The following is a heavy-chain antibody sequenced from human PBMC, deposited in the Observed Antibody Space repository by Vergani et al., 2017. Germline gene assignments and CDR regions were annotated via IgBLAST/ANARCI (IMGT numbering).Heavy chain of an antibody. V-gene: IGHV3-30*04. CDR1: GFTFSSYA. CDR3: ARERGIVGAGGYYYYMDV. Sequence: QVQLVESGGGVVQPGRSLRLSCAASGFTFSSYAMHWVRQAPGKGLEWVAVISYDGSNKYDADSVKGRFTISRDNSKNTLYLQMNSLRAEDTAVYYCARERGIVGAGGYYYYMDVWGKGTTVTVSS. J-gene: IGHJ6*03. D-gene: IGHD1-26*01. CDR2: ISYDGSNK.